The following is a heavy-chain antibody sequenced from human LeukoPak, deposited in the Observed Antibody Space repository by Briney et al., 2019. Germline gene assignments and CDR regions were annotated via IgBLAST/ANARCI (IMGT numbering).Heavy chain of an antibody. Sequence: SETMSLTCTVSGGSISSSSYYWGWIRQPPGKGLEWIGSIYYSGSTYYNPSLKSRVTISVDTSKNQFSLKLSSVTAADTAVYYCARDRNDVIDYWGQGTLVTVSS. CDR2: IYYSGST. V-gene: IGHV4-39*07. CDR1: GGSISSSSYY. J-gene: IGHJ4*02. CDR3: ARDRNDVIDY. D-gene: IGHD1-1*01.